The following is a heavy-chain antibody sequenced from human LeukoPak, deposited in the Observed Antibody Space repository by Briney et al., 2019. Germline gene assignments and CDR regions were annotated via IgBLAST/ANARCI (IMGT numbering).Heavy chain of an antibody. D-gene: IGHD4-23*01. Sequence: PGGSLRLSCAASGFTFSRNGMSWVRQAPGKGLEWVSAISGSGGSTYYADSVKGRFTISRDNSKNTLYLQTNSLRAEDTAVYYCAKRSDYGGDGRYFDYRGQGSLVTVSS. J-gene: IGHJ4*02. CDR2: ISGSGGST. V-gene: IGHV3-23*01. CDR1: GFTFSRNG. CDR3: AKRSDYGGDGRYFDY.